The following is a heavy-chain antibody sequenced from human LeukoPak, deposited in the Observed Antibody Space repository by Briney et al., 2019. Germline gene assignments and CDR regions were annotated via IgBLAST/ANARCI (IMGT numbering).Heavy chain of an antibody. J-gene: IGHJ6*02. CDR2: MNPNSGNT. V-gene: IGHV1-8*01. Sequence: GASVKVSCKASGYTFTSYDINWVRQATGQGLEWMGWMNPNSGNTGYAQKFQGRVTMTTNTSISTAYMELSSLRSEDTAVYYCARGKTRITIFGVVIYYYGMDVWGQGTTVTVSS. D-gene: IGHD3-3*01. CDR3: ARGKTRITIFGVVIYYYGMDV. CDR1: GYTFTSYD.